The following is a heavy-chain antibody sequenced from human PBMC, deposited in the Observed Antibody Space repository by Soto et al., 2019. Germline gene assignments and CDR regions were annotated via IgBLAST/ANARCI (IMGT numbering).Heavy chain of an antibody. V-gene: IGHV1-45*02. Sequence: SVKVSSKASGYTFTYRYLHWVRQAPGQALEWMGWITPFNGNTNYAQKFQDRVTMTRDTSTSTVYMELSSLRSEDTAVYYCARGAYYYDSSCYLQELDYWGQGTLVTVSS. CDR1: GYTFTYRY. J-gene: IGHJ4*02. CDR2: ITPFNGNT. CDR3: ARGAYYYDSSCYLQELDY. D-gene: IGHD3-22*01.